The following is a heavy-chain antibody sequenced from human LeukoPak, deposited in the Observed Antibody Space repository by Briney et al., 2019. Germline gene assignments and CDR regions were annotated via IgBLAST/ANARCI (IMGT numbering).Heavy chain of an antibody. V-gene: IGHV3-23*01. D-gene: IGHD3-16*02. Sequence: GGSLRLSCAASGFSLSNYWMTWVRQAPGKGLEWVSAISGSGGSTYYADSVKGRFTISRDNSKNTLYLQMNSLRAEDTAVYYCAKEPFGGVIVTPHFDYWGQGTLVTVSS. J-gene: IGHJ4*02. CDR1: GFSLSNYW. CDR2: ISGSGGST. CDR3: AKEPFGGVIVTPHFDY.